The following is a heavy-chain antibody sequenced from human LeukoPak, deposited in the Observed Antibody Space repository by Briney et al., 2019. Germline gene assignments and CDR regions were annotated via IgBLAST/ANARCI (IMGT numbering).Heavy chain of an antibody. J-gene: IGHJ4*02. V-gene: IGHV4-59*08. D-gene: IGHD1-26*01. CDR3: ARLPDGAGFDY. CDR1: GGSISSYY. Sequence: SETLSLTCTVSGGSISSYYWSWIRQPPGKGLEWIGYIYYSGSTNYNPSLKSRVTISVDTSKNQFSLKLSSVTAADTAVYYCARLPDGAGFDYWGQGTLVTVSS. CDR2: IYYSGST.